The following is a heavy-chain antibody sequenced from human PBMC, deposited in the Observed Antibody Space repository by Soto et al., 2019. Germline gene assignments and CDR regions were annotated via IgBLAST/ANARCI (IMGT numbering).Heavy chain of an antibody. CDR3: AREGGAYCGGDCYSGGH. D-gene: IGHD2-21*02. J-gene: IGHJ4*02. CDR1: GFTFSSYW. CDR2: INSDGSST. Sequence: GGSLRLSCAASGFTFSSYWMHWVRQAPGKGLVWVSRINSDGSSTSYADSVKGRFTISRDNAKNTLYLQMNSLRAEDTAVYYCAREGGAYCGGDCYSGGHWRQGTLVTVSS. V-gene: IGHV3-74*01.